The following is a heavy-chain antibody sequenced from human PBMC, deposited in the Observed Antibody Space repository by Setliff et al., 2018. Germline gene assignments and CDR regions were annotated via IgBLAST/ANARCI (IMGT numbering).Heavy chain of an antibody. CDR1: GYSFTNYG. Sequence: GASVKVSCKTSGYSFTNYGINWVRQAPGQGLEWMGWNSVYARRFQGRVTMTIDTPTSTAYMELSSLRSEDTAIYYCARGDFYYYFYMDVWGIGTTVTVSS. CDR2: NSV. J-gene: IGHJ6*03. CDR3: ARGDFYYYFYMDV. V-gene: IGHV1-18*01.